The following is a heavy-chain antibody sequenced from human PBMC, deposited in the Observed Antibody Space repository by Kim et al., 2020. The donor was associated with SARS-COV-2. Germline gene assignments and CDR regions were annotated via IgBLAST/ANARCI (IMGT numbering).Heavy chain of an antibody. J-gene: IGHJ3*02. V-gene: IGHV3-33*01. D-gene: IGHD3-22*01. Sequence: GGSLRLSCAASGFTFSSYGMHWVRQAPGKGLEWVAVIWYDGSNKYYADSVKGRFTISRDNSKNTLYLQMNSLRAEDTAVYYCARGPGDSSGYDDAFDIWGEGKMVTVSS. CDR3: ARGPGDSSGYDDAFDI. CDR2: IWYDGSNK. CDR1: GFTFSSYG.